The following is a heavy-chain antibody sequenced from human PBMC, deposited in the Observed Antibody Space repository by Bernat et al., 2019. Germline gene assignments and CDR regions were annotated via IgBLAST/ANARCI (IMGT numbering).Heavy chain of an antibody. Sequence: QVQLQESGPGLVKPSETLSLTCTVSGGSISSYYWSWIRQPPGKGLEWIGYIYYSWSTNYNPSLKSRVTISVDTSKNQFSLKLSSVTAADTAVYYCASFPICSGGSCFPRGYFDYWGQGTLVTVSS. V-gene: IGHV4-59*01. CDR1: GGSISSYY. D-gene: IGHD2-15*01. CDR2: IYYSWST. CDR3: ASFPICSGGSCFPRGYFDY. J-gene: IGHJ4*02.